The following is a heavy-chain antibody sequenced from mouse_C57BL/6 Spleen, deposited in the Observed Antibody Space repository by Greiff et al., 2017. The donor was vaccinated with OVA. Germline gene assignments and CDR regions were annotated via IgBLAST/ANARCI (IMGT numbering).Heavy chain of an antibody. CDR2: IYPGDGDT. CDR1: GYAFSSYW. D-gene: IGHD2-2*01. CDR3: ARSTMVTTGYWYFDV. V-gene: IGHV1-80*01. Sequence: QVQLQQSGAELVKPGASVKISCKASGYAFSSYWMNWVKQRPGKGLEWIGQIYPGDGDTNYNGKFKGKATLTADKSSSTAYMQLSSLTSEDAAVYFCARSTMVTTGYWYFDVWGTGTTVTVSS. J-gene: IGHJ1*03.